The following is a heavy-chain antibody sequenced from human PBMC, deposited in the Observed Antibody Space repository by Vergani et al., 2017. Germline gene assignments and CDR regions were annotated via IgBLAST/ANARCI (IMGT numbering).Heavy chain of an antibody. CDR2: INHSGST. D-gene: IGHD5-18*01. Sequence: QVQLQQWGAGLLKPSETLSLTCAVYGGSFSGYYWSWIRQPPGKGLEWIGEINHSGSTNYNPSLKSRVTISVDTSKNQFSLKLSSVTAADTAVYYCARDKERIQLWLPDYYYYYMDVWGKGP. V-gene: IGHV4-34*01. CDR1: GGSFSGYY. J-gene: IGHJ6*03. CDR3: ARDKERIQLWLPDYYYYYMDV.